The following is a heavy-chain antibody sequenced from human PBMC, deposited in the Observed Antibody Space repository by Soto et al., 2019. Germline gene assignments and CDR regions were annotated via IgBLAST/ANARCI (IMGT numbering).Heavy chain of an antibody. CDR1: GYTFTSYG. J-gene: IGHJ5*02. Sequence: QVQLVQSGAEVKKPGASVKVSCKASGYTFTSYGISWVRQAPGQGLEWMGWISAYNGNTNYAQKLQGRDTMTTDTSTSTDYMELRSQKSDDTAVYYCARVPGSGVPNWFDPWGQGTLVTVCS. V-gene: IGHV1-18*01. CDR3: ARVPGSGVPNWFDP. D-gene: IGHD2-8*01. CDR2: ISAYNGNT.